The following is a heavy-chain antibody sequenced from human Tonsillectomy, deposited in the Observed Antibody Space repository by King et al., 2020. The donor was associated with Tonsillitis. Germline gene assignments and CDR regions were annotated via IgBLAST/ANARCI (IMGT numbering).Heavy chain of an antibody. CDR3: ARVARMTTVTTD. D-gene: IGHD4-11*01. Sequence: QLQESGPGLVKPSETLSLTCTVSGGSISSSSYYWGWIRQPPGKGLEWIGSIYYSGSTYYNPSLKSRVTISVDTSKNQFSLKLSSVTAADTAVYYCARVARMTTVTTDWGQGTLVTVSS. CDR2: IYYSGST. J-gene: IGHJ4*02. CDR1: GGSISSSSYY. V-gene: IGHV4-39*07.